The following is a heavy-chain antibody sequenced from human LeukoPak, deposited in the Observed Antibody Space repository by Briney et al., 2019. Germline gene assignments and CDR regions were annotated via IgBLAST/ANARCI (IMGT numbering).Heavy chain of an antibody. D-gene: IGHD3-3*01. Sequence: SETLSLTCTVSGVSINSHYWSWIRQPPGKGLEWIGFIYDSGSANYRSSLESRVTMTLDTSKNQFSRKLNSVTAADTAVYYCARVLQNYYHLDVWGKGTTVTVSS. V-gene: IGHV4-59*11. J-gene: IGHJ6*03. CDR3: ARVLQNYYHLDV. CDR1: GVSINSHY. CDR2: IYDSGSA.